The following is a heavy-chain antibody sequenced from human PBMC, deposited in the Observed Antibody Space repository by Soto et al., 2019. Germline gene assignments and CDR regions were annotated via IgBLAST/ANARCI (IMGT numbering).Heavy chain of an antibody. CDR3: ARGDVSGFSTTHNDY. V-gene: IGHV1-46*01. Sequence: QVQLVQSGAEVKKPGASVKVSCKASGYTFTSYYMHWVQQAPGQGLEWMGIINPSGGSTSYAQKFQGRVTMTRDTSTSTVYMELSSLRSEDTAVYYCARGDVSGFSTTHNDYWGQGTLVTVSS. CDR2: INPSGGST. CDR1: GYTFTSYY. J-gene: IGHJ4*02. D-gene: IGHD3-16*01.